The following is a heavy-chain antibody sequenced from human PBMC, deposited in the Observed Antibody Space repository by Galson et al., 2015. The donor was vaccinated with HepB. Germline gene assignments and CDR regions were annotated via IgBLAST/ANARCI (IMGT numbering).Heavy chain of an antibody. CDR3: AKDSGNHRTAPHY. CDR1: EFTFSSYA. J-gene: IGHJ4*02. CDR2: IHASGGST. V-gene: IGHV3-23*01. D-gene: IGHD1-14*01. Sequence: SLRLSCAASEFTFSSYAMTWVRQAPGKGLEWVSTIHASGGSTYYADSVKGRFTISRDNSKNTLYLQMNGLRAEDTAVYYCAKDSGNHRTAPHYWGQGTLVTVSS.